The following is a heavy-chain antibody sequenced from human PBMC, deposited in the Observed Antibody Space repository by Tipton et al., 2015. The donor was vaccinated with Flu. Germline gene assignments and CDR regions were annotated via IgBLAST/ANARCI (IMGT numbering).Heavy chain of an antibody. CDR2: IYSGGST. V-gene: IGHV4-59*08. CDR1: GASINSNF. CDR3: ARTPPRGGFDY. Sequence: TLSLTCAVSGASINSNFWSLIRQSPGKGLEWIGYIYSGGSTKYNPYFESRVTMSIDTSKNQFSLKVTSVTAADTAVYYFARTPPRGGFDYWGQGTLVTVSS. J-gene: IGHJ4*02.